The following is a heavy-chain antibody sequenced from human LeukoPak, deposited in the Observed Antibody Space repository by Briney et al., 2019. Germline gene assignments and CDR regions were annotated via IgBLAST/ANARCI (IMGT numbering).Heavy chain of an antibody. V-gene: IGHV3-21*01. Sequence: PGGSLRLSCAASGFTFSSFSMNWVRQAPGKGLEWVSSISSSISYIYYADSVKGRFTISRDNAKNSLYLQMNSLRAEDTAVYYCARASRGDVSSLDYWGQGTLVTVSS. CDR2: ISSSISYI. J-gene: IGHJ4*02. D-gene: IGHD2-2*01. CDR3: ARASRGDVSSLDY. CDR1: GFTFSSFS.